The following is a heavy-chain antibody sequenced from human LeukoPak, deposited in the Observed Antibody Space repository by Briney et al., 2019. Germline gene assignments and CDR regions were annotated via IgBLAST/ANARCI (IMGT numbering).Heavy chain of an antibody. Sequence: PGGSLRLSCAAFGFTFSRYWMHWVRQAPGKGLVWLSRINTEGGSTNYADSVKGRFTISRDNAKNTLYLQLNSLRADDTAVYYCARGAAPDLYYFDYWAQGTLVTVSS. CDR3: ARGAAPDLYYFDY. CDR1: GFTFSRYW. J-gene: IGHJ4*02. D-gene: IGHD6-13*01. CDR2: INTEGGST. V-gene: IGHV3-74*01.